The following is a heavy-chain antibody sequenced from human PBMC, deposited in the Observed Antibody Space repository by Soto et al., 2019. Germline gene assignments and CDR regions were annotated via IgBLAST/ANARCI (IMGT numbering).Heavy chain of an antibody. CDR2: MNPNSGNT. D-gene: IGHD2-2*01. Sequence: ASVKVSCKAPGYTFTSYDINWVRQATGQGLEWMGWMNPNSGNTGYAQKFQGRVTMTRNTSISTAYMELSSLRCEDTAVYYCARVLVVPAATAEIFYYYYYMDVWGKGTTVTVSS. CDR3: ARVLVVPAATAEIFYYYYYMDV. CDR1: GYTFTSYD. V-gene: IGHV1-8*01. J-gene: IGHJ6*03.